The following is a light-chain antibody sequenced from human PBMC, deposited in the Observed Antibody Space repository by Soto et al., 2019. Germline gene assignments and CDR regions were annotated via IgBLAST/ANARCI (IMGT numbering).Light chain of an antibody. Sequence: SVLTQPPSASGTPGQRVTISCSGSSSNIGSNYVYSYQQLPGTAPKLLIYRNNQRPSGVPDRFSGSKSGTSASLAISGLRSEDAADYYCAAWDDSLSGLYVFGTGTQLTVL. CDR3: AAWDDSLSGLYV. V-gene: IGLV1-47*01. J-gene: IGLJ1*01. CDR1: SSNIGSNY. CDR2: RNN.